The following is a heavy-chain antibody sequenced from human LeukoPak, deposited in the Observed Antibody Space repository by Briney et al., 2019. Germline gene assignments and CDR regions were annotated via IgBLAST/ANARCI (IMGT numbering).Heavy chain of an antibody. J-gene: IGHJ3*02. CDR2: MNPNSGNT. V-gene: IGHV1-8*01. Sequence: ASVKVSCKASAYTFTSYDINWVRQATGQGLEWMGWMNPNSGNTGYAQKFQGRVTMTRNTSISTAYMELSSLTSEDTAVYYCARVTEVWWNPHDAFDIWGQGTRVTVSS. CDR1: AYTFTSYD. CDR3: ARVTEVWWNPHDAFDI. D-gene: IGHD2-21*01.